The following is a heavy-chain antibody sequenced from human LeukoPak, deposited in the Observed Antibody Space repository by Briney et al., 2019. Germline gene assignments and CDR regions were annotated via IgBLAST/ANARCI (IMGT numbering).Heavy chain of an antibody. CDR2: ISSSGSTI. J-gene: IGHJ5*02. D-gene: IGHD1-26*01. V-gene: IGHV3-11*01. CDR1: GFTFSDYY. Sequence: GGSLRLSCAASGFTFSDYYMSWIRQAPGKGLEWVSYISSSGSTIYYADSVKGRFTISRDNAKNSLYLQMNSLRAEDTAVYYCARAREQLVDSPFDPWGQGTLVTVSA. CDR3: ARAREQLVDSPFDP.